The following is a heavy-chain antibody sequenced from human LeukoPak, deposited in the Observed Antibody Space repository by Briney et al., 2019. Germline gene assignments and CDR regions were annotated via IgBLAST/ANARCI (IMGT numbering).Heavy chain of an antibody. J-gene: IGHJ4*02. Sequence: ASVKVSCKASGYLHWVRQAPGQGLEWMGIINPSGGSTTYAQKFQGRVTMTRDTSTSTVYMELSSLRSEDTAVYYCARDHEGRGYSYPIYWGQGTLVTVSS. V-gene: IGHV1-46*01. CDR1: GY. CDR2: INPSGGST. CDR3: ARDHEGRGYSYPIY. D-gene: IGHD5-18*01.